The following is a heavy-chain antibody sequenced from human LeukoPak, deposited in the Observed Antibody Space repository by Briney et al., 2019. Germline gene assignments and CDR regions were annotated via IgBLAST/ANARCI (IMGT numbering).Heavy chain of an antibody. D-gene: IGHD6-25*01. Sequence: ASVKVSCKASGYTFTSYDINWVRQATGQGLEWMGWMNPNSGNTGYAQKFQGRVTMTRNTSISTAYMELSSLRSEDTAVYYFAISQNRKIAAGYAFDIWGQGTMVTVSS. CDR2: MNPNSGNT. CDR3: AISQNRKIAAGYAFDI. V-gene: IGHV1-8*01. CDR1: GYTFTSYD. J-gene: IGHJ3*02.